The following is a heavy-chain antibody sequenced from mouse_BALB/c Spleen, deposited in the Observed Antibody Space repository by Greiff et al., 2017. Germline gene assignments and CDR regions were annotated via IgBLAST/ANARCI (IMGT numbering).Heavy chain of an antibody. D-gene: IGHD2-4*01. CDR2: ISSGSSTI. Sequence: EVKLVESGGGLVQPGGSRKLSCAASGFTFSSFGMHWVRQAPEKGLEWVAYISSGSSTIYYADTVKGRFTISRDNPKNTLFLQMTSLRSEDTAMYYCAREGLRLWYFDVWGAGTTVTVSS. CDR1: GFTFSSFG. CDR3: AREGLRLWYFDV. V-gene: IGHV5-17*02. J-gene: IGHJ1*01.